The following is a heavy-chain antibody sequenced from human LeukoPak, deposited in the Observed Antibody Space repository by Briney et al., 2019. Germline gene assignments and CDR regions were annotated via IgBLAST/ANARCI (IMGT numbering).Heavy chain of an antibody. CDR2: IIPIFGTA. Sequence: ASVTVSFTASGGTFSSYAISWVRQAPGQGLEWMGGIIPIFGTANYAQKFQGRVTITADESTSTAYMELSSLRSEDTAVYYCARDGVTMIVVVRDYYYYGMDVWGQGTTVTVSS. V-gene: IGHV1-69*13. J-gene: IGHJ6*02. CDR1: GGTFSSYA. D-gene: IGHD3-22*01. CDR3: ARDGVTMIVVVRDYYYYGMDV.